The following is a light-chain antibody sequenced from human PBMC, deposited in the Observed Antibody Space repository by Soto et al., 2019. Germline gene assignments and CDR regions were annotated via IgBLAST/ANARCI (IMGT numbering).Light chain of an antibody. CDR2: AAS. CDR1: QGISNY. J-gene: IGKJ1*01. Sequence: DIQMTQSPSSLSASVGDRVTITCRASQGISNYLAWYQQKPGKVPKLLIYAASTLQSGVPSRFSGSGSGTDFTRTSSSLQPEDVATYNCQKYNSAPPTFGQGTKVEIK. V-gene: IGKV1-27*01. CDR3: QKYNSAPPT.